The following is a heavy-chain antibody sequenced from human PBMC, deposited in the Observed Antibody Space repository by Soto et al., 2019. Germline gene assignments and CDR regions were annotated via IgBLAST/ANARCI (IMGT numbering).Heavy chain of an antibody. CDR3: ASMVRGVNRFYYYGMEV. Sequence: SETLSLTCAVYGGSFSGYYWIWIRQPPGKGLEWIGEINHSGSTNYNPSLKSRVTISVDTSKNQFSPKLSSVTAADTAVYYCASMVRGVNRFYYYGMEVWGQGTTVTVSS. V-gene: IGHV4-34*01. J-gene: IGHJ6*02. CDR1: GGSFSGYY. CDR2: INHSGST. D-gene: IGHD3-10*01.